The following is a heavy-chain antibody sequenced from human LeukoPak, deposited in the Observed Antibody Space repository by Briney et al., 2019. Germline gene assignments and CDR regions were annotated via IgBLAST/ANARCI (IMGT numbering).Heavy chain of an antibody. V-gene: IGHV3-7*01. CDR3: AKELGGSLDY. J-gene: IGHJ4*02. CDR1: GFTFRSYW. D-gene: IGHD3-16*01. CDR2: IKEDESAK. Sequence: PGGSLRLSCAASGFTFRSYWMAWVRQAPGKGLEWVANIKEDESAKHQADSVKGRFTISRDNAQNSVYLQMSSLRGGDTAVYSCAKELGGSLDYWGQGTLVTVSS.